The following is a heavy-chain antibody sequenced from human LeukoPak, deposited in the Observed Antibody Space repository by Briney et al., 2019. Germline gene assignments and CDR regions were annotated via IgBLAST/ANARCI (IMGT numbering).Heavy chain of an antibody. D-gene: IGHD3-22*01. CDR2: IYHSGST. CDR1: GGSISSGGYS. V-gene: IGHV4-30-2*01. Sequence: SETLSLTCAVSGGSISSGGYSWSWIRQPPGKGLEWIGYIYHSGSTYYNPSLKSRVTISVDRSKNQFSLKLSSVPAADTAVYYCARELNYYDSSGYGAFDIWGQGTMVTVSS. J-gene: IGHJ3*02. CDR3: ARELNYYDSSGYGAFDI.